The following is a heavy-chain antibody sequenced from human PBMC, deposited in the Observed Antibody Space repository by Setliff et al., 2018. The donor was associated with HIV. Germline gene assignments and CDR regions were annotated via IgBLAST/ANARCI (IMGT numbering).Heavy chain of an antibody. CDR3: ARRGHN. Sequence: GESLKISCAASGFTFSSYSMNWVRQAPGKGLERVSYISSSSSTIYYADSVKGRFTISRDNAKNSLYLQMNSLRAEDTAVYYCARRGHNWGKGTLVTVSS. D-gene: IGHD3-10*01. CDR1: GFTFSSYS. V-gene: IGHV3-48*01. CDR2: ISSSSSTI. J-gene: IGHJ4*02.